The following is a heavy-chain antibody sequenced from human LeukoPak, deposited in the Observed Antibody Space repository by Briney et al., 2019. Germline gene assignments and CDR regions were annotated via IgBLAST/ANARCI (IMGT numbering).Heavy chain of an antibody. V-gene: IGHV1-2*02. CDR1: GYTFTGYY. CDR2: INPNSGGT. CDR3: ARELRFLEWAKPFDP. J-gene: IGHJ5*02. Sequence: ASVKVSCRASGYTFTGYYMHWVRQAPGQWLEWMGWINPNSGGTNYAQKFQGRVTMTRDTSISTAYMELSRLRSDDTAVYYCARELRFLEWAKPFDPWGQGTLVTVSS. D-gene: IGHD3-3*01.